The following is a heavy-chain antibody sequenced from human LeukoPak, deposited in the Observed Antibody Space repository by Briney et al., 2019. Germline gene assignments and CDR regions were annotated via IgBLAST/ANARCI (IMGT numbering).Heavy chain of an antibody. CDR2: IYYSGST. CDR1: GGSISSTSHY. Sequence: SEILSLTCTVSGGSISSTSHYWGWIRQPPGKGLEWIGSIYYSGSTYYNPSLKSRVTISVDTSKNQFSLRLSSVTAADMAVYFCARLGYSVSWTDCWGQGTLVTVSS. CDR3: ARLGYSVSWTDC. J-gene: IGHJ4*02. D-gene: IGHD6-13*01. V-gene: IGHV4-39*01.